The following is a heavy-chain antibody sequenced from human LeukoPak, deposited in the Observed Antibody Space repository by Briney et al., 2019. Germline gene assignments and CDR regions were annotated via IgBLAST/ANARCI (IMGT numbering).Heavy chain of an antibody. Sequence: SETLSLTCTVSGGSISSYYWSWIRQPPGKGLEWIGYIYYSGSTNYNPSLKSRVTISVDTSKNQSSLKLSSVTAADTAVYYCARANLNSYYYDSSGYYSDAFDIWGQGTMVTVSS. V-gene: IGHV4-59*01. CDR3: ARANLNSYYYDSSGYYSDAFDI. CDR1: GGSISSYY. CDR2: IYYSGST. D-gene: IGHD3-22*01. J-gene: IGHJ3*02.